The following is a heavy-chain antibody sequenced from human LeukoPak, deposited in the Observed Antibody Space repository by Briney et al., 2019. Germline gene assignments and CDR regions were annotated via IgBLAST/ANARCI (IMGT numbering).Heavy chain of an antibody. V-gene: IGHV3-21*01. CDR1: GFTFSSYS. J-gene: IGHJ4*02. CDR3: AREGPSVTPYY. CDR2: ISSSNSYI. D-gene: IGHD4-17*01. Sequence: GGSLRLSCAASGFTFSSYSMNWVRQAPGKGLEWISSISSSNSYIHYADSVKGRFTISRDNAKNSLYLQMNSLRAEDTAVYYCAREGPSVTPYYWGQGTLVTVSS.